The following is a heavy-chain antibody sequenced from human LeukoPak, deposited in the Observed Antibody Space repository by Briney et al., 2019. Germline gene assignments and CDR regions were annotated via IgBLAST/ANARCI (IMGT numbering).Heavy chain of an antibody. CDR2: IYYSGST. CDR1: GGSISSYY. J-gene: IGHJ5*02. CDR3: ARAVLLWFGELSPFDP. D-gene: IGHD3-10*01. V-gene: IGHV4-59*01. Sequence: SETLSLTCTVSGGSISSYYWSWIRQPPGKGLEWMGYIYYSGSTNYNPSLKSRVTISVDTSKNQFSLKLSSVTAADTAVYYCARAVLLWFGELSPFDPWGQGTLVTVPS.